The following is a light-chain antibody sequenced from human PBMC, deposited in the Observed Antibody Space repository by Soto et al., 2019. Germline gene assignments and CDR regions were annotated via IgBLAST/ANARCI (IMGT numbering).Light chain of an antibody. CDR1: TNDIAVYSY. CDR2: DVT. J-gene: IGLJ3*02. CDR3: SSYRSGSTTVV. V-gene: IGLV2-14*03. Sequence: QSALTQPASVSGSPGQSITISCTGTTNDIAVYSYVAWYQQHPGKAPNLMIYDVTTRPSGVSDRFSGSKSGDTASLTISGLQAEDEAIYYCSSYRSGSTTVVFGGGPKVTVL.